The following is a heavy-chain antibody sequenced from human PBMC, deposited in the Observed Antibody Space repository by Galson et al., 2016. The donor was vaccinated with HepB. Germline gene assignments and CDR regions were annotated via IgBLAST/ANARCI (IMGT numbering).Heavy chain of an antibody. Sequence: SLRLSCAGSGFTFSRSGLNWVRQAPGKGLQWISYISSSFSTIYYADSVKGRFTIARDNAQSSVYLQMNHLRDEDTAVYYCARELVRSAFDLWGQGTMVTVSS. D-gene: IGHD4/OR15-4a*01. CDR2: ISSSFSTI. J-gene: IGHJ3*01. CDR1: GFTFSRSG. CDR3: ARELVRSAFDL. V-gene: IGHV3-48*02.